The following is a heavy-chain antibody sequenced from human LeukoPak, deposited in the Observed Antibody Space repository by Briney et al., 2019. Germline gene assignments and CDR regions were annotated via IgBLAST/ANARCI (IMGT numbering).Heavy chain of an antibody. D-gene: IGHD6-6*01. Sequence: SETLSLTCTVSGGSISSYYWSWIRQPPGKGLEWMGYIYYSGSTNYNPSLKSRVTISVDTSKNQFSLKLSSVTAADTAVYYCARALSIAALLDYWGQGTLVTVSS. CDR3: ARALSIAALLDY. CDR1: GGSISSYY. CDR2: IYYSGST. V-gene: IGHV4-59*01. J-gene: IGHJ4*02.